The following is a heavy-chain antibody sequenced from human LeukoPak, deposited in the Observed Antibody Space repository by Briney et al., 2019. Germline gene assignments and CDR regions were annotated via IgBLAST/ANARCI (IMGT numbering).Heavy chain of an antibody. CDR3: LSRHQMVRVDY. Sequence: SGGSLRLSGSASGLTFSSYGMHWVRQAPGKGLEYVSGISSNGGSTYYADSVKGRFTISRDNSKNTADLQMSSLRAEDTAVYYCLSRHQMVRVDYWGQGTLVTVSS. D-gene: IGHD6-13*01. V-gene: IGHV3-64D*09. CDR2: ISSNGGST. J-gene: IGHJ4*02. CDR1: GLTFSSYG.